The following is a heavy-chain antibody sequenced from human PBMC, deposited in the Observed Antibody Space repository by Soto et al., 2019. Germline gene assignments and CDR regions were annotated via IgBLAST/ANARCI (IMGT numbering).Heavy chain of an antibody. CDR3: ARKPHWQYWYFDL. CDR1: GFAFQNHG. CDR2: ISGSGVNA. D-gene: IGHD1-1*01. V-gene: IGHV3-20*01. J-gene: IGHJ2*01. Sequence: EVQLVESGGSVIRPGGSLRLSCAASGFAFQNHGMAWVRQVPGKGLEWVAGISGSGVNAGYADSVKGRFTIPRDNGDNSLYLEINNLGVEDTALYHCARKPHWQYWYFDLWGRGTLVTVSS.